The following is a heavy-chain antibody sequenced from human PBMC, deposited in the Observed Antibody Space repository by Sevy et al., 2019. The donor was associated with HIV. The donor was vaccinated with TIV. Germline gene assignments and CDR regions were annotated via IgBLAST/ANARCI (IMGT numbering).Heavy chain of an antibody. Sequence: GGSLRLSCAASGFTLGDYAMSWLRQAPGKGLEWVGFIKSKTYGGTTEYAASVRGRFTISRDDSKSIAYLQVSSLKTEDTAVYYCSRVQGTISPYNYFGMDVWGQGTTVTVSS. D-gene: IGHD3-3*01. CDR3: SRVQGTISPYNYFGMDV. V-gene: IGHV3-49*03. J-gene: IGHJ6*02. CDR2: IKSKTYGGTT. CDR1: GFTLGDYA.